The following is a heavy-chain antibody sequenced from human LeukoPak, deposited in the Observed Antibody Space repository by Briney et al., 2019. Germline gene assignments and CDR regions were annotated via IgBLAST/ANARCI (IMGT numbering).Heavy chain of an antibody. CDR2: IYYSGST. Sequence: SETLSLTCTVSGGSISSSSYYWGWIRQPPGKGLEWIGSIYYSGSTYYNPSLKSRVTISVDTSKNQFSLKLSSVTAADTAVYYCAGSSVLRFLEWPVNWFDPWGQGTLVTVSS. V-gene: IGHV4-39*07. J-gene: IGHJ5*02. D-gene: IGHD3-3*01. CDR3: AGSSVLRFLEWPVNWFDP. CDR1: GGSISSSSYY.